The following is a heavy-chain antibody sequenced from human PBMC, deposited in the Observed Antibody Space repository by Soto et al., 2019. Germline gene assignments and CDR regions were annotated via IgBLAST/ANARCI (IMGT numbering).Heavy chain of an antibody. Sequence: QVQLQESGPGLVKPSQTLSLTCTVSGGSISSGGYYWSWIRQHPGKGLEWIGYIYYSGSTYYNPSLKSRGTISVDTSKNQCSLKLSSVTAADTAVYYCARDPAVATLYGMDVWGQGTTVTVSS. J-gene: IGHJ6*02. D-gene: IGHD5-12*01. CDR2: IYYSGST. V-gene: IGHV4-31*03. CDR1: GGSISSGGYY. CDR3: ARDPAVATLYGMDV.